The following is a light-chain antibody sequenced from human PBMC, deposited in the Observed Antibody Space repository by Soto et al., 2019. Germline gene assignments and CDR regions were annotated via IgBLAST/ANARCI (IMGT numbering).Light chain of an antibody. CDR1: SSNIGAGYD. J-gene: IGLJ2*01. CDR2: GNS. V-gene: IGLV1-40*01. Sequence: QSVLTQPPSVSGAPGQRVTISCTGSSSNIGAGYDVHWYQQLPGTAPKLLIYGNSNRPSGVPDRFSGSKSGTSASLAITGLQPEDEADYYRQSYDSSLSGSGVFGGGTQLTVL. CDR3: QSYDSSLSGSGV.